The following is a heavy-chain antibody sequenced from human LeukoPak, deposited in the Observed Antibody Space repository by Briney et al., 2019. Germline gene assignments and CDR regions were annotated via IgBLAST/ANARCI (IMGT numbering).Heavy chain of an antibody. D-gene: IGHD4-17*01. J-gene: IGHJ4*02. CDR2: IYTSGST. CDR1: GGSISSGSYY. CDR3: ARARYGGRFDY. V-gene: IGHV4-61*02. Sequence: SETLSLTCTVSGGSISSGSYYWSWLRQPAGKGLEWIGRIYTSGSTNYNPSLKSRVTISVDTSKTQFSLKLSSVTAADTAVYYCARARYGGRFDYWGQGTLVTVSS.